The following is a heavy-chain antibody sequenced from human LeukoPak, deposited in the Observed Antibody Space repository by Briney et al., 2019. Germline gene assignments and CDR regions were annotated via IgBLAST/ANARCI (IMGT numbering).Heavy chain of an antibody. CDR2: IKSKTDGGTT. Sequence: GGSLRLSCAASGFTFSNAWMSWVRQAPGKGLEWVGRIKSKTDGGTTDYAAPVKGRFTISRDDSKNTLYLQMNSLRAEDTAVYYCARHGIAVTKQRGWYFDLWGRGTLVTVSS. J-gene: IGHJ2*01. V-gene: IGHV3-15*01. CDR1: GFTFSNAW. D-gene: IGHD6-19*01. CDR3: ARHGIAVTKQRGWYFDL.